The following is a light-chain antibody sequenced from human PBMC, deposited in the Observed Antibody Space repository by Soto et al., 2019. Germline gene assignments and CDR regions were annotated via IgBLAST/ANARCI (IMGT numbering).Light chain of an antibody. V-gene: IGKV1-9*01. J-gene: IGKJ4*01. Sequence: IQLTQSPSSLSASVGDRVTITCRASQGISSFLAWYQQKPGKAPKLLIYGASTLQSGVPSRFSGSGSGTDFTLTISSLQPEDFPTYYCQQLNSLLTFGGGTKVEIK. CDR1: QGISSF. CDR2: GAS. CDR3: QQLNSLLT.